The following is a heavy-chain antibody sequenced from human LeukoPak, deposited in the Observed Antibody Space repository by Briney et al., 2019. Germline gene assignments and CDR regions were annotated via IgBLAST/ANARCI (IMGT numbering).Heavy chain of an antibody. Sequence: PSETLSLTCTVSGGSISSHYWSWIRQPPGKGLEWIGYIYYSGSTNYNPSLKSRVTISVDTSKNQFSLKLSSVTAADTAVYYCARVKVVVVPAAMLIDYWGQGTLVTVSS. CDR1: GGSISSHY. J-gene: IGHJ4*02. V-gene: IGHV4-59*11. D-gene: IGHD2-2*01. CDR3: ARVKVVVVPAAMLIDY. CDR2: IYYSGST.